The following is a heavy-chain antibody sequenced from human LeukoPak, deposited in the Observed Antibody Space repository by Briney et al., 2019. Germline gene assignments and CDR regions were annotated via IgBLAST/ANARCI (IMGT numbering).Heavy chain of an antibody. J-gene: IGHJ6*04. CDR1: GFTFSSYA. CDR2: ISYDGSNK. V-gene: IGHV3-30*18. D-gene: IGHD2-2*01. Sequence: GRSLRLSCAASGFTFSSYAMHWVRQAPGKGLEWVAVISYDGSNKYYADSVKGRFTISRDNSKNTLYLQMNSLRAEDTAVYYCAKDPSPLYCSSTSCSPYGMDVWGKGTMVTVSS. CDR3: AKDPSPLYCSSTSCSPYGMDV.